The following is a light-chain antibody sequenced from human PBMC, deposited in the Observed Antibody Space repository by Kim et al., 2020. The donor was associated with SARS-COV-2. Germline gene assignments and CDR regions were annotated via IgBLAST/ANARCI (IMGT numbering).Light chain of an antibody. V-gene: IGLV6-57*03. J-gene: IGLJ3*02. CDR2: ENN. Sequence: GKTVTISCTRSSGSIASKYVQWYQQRPGSAPTTVIYENNQRPSGVPDRFSDSIDTSSNSASLTISGLETEDAADYYCQSYDVSTEVFGGGTKLTVL. CDR1: SGSIASKY. CDR3: QSYDVSTEV.